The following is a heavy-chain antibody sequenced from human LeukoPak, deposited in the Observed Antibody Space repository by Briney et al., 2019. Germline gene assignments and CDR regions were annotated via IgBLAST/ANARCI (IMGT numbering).Heavy chain of an antibody. CDR2: IYYSGST. Sequence: PSETLSLTCTVSGGSISSYYWSWIRQPPGKGLEWIGYIYYSGSTNYNPSLKSRVTISVDTSKNQFSLKLSSVTAADTAVYYCARSIRFLEWPNWFDPWGQGTLVTVSS. V-gene: IGHV4-59*01. D-gene: IGHD3-3*01. CDR1: GGSISSYY. J-gene: IGHJ5*02. CDR3: ARSIRFLEWPNWFDP.